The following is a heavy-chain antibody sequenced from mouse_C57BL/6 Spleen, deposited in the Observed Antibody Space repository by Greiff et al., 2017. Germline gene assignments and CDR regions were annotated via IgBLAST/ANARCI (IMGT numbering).Heavy chain of an antibody. J-gene: IGHJ2*01. Sequence: QVHVKQPGAELVKPGASVKLSCKASGYTFTSYWMHWVKQRPGQGLEWIGMIHPNSGSTNYNEKFKSKATLTVDKSSSTAYMQLSSLTSEDSAVYYCARGGLQRGFDYWGQGTTLTVSS. CDR3: ARGGLQRGFDY. D-gene: IGHD2-2*01. CDR2: IHPNSGST. V-gene: IGHV1-64*01. CDR1: GYTFTSYW.